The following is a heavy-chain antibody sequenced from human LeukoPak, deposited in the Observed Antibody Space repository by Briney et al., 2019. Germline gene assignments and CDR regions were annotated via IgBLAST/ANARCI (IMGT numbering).Heavy chain of an antibody. V-gene: IGHV3-48*03. CDR1: GFTFTSYW. D-gene: IGHD4-17*01. J-gene: IGHJ4*02. Sequence: PGGPLRLSCAASGFTFTSYWMSWVRQAPGKGLEWVSYISSSGGTMDYADSVKGRFTVSRDNGKKLVHLQLNSLRAEDTAVYFCARIPHPDYADAQWGQGTLVIVSS. CDR2: ISSSGGTM. CDR3: ARIPHPDYADAQ.